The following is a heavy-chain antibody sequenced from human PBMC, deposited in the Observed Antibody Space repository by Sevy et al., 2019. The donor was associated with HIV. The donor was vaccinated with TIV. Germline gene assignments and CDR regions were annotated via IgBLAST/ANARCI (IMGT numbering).Heavy chain of an antibody. CDR1: GFRFDYYA. CDR2: ISSNGLST. V-gene: IGHV3-23*01. CDR3: ARDRGSGKNVFFDY. D-gene: IGHD3-10*01. J-gene: IGHJ4*02. Sequence: GGSLRLSCAVSGFRFDYYAMTWVRQAPGKGLEWVSTISSNGLSTYYTDSVKGRFTIFRDNFKNTLYLQMNSLRTEDTAVYYCARDRGSGKNVFFDYWGQGTLVTVSS.